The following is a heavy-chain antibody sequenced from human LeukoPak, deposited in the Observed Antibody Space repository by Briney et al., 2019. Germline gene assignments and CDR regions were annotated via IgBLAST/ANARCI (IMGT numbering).Heavy chain of an antibody. Sequence: PSQTLSLTCTVSGGSISSGGYYWSWIRQHPGKGLEWIGYIYYSGSTYYNPSLKSRVTISVDTSRNQFSLKLNSVTAADTAVYYCVGHLPYSNYCNYWGQGTLVTVSS. CDR1: GGSISSGGYY. J-gene: IGHJ4*02. CDR3: VGHLPYSNYCNY. CDR2: IYYSGST. V-gene: IGHV4-31*08. D-gene: IGHD4-11*01.